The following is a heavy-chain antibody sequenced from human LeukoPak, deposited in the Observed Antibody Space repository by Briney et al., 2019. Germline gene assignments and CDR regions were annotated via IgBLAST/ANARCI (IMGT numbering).Heavy chain of an antibody. V-gene: IGHV1-46*01. D-gene: IGHD5-12*01. Sequence: ASVKVSCKASGYTFTSYYMHWVRQAPGQGLEWMGIINPSGGSTSYAQKFQGRVTMTRDMSTSTVYMELSSLRSEDTAVYYCARDSFVGGYGSSSFYWGQGTLVTVSS. J-gene: IGHJ4*02. CDR2: INPSGGST. CDR3: ARDSFVGGYGSSSFY. CDR1: GYTFTSYY.